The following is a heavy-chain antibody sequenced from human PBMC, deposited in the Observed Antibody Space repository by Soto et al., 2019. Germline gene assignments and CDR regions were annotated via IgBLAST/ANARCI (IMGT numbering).Heavy chain of an antibody. Sequence: QVQLVQSGAEVKKPGASVKVSCKASGYTFTDYYIHWVRQAPGQGLEWMGMINHSGGRTDYAQKCRGRVTMTRDTSTVTVYMELSSLRSEDTAVYYCARPPFPECINAVCYPFDEWGQGTLVTGSS. CDR3: ARPPFPECINAVCYPFDE. CDR2: INHSGGRT. V-gene: IGHV1-46*01. CDR1: GYTFTDYY. J-gene: IGHJ4*02. D-gene: IGHD2-8*01.